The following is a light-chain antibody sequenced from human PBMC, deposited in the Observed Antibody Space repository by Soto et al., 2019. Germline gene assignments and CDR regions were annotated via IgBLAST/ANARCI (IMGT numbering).Light chain of an antibody. CDR3: ISYIPSTTTHWV. V-gene: IGLV2-14*01. Sequence: QSALTQPASVSGSPGQSITISCTGTSRDVGGYNYVSWYQQHPGKAPKMLIFEVYNRPSGISDRFSGSKSGDTASLTISGLQAEDEADYYCISYIPSTTTHWVFGGGTKLTVL. CDR1: SRDVGGYNY. CDR2: EVY. J-gene: IGLJ3*02.